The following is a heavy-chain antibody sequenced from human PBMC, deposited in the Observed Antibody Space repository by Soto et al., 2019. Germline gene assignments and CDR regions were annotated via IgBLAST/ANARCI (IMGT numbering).Heavy chain of an antibody. CDR1: GLTFSSYS. Sequence: PGGSLRLSCAASGLTFSSYSMNWVRQAPGKGLEWVSSISSSSSYIYYADSVKGRFTISRDNAKNSLYLQMNSLRVEDTAVYYCASSAANDAFDIWGQGTMVTVSS. CDR2: ISSSSSYI. V-gene: IGHV3-21*01. CDR3: ASSAANDAFDI. J-gene: IGHJ3*02. D-gene: IGHD2-2*01.